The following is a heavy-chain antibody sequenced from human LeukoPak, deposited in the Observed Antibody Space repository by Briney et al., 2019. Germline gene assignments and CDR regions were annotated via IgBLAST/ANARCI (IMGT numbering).Heavy chain of an antibody. J-gene: IGHJ4*02. D-gene: IGHD3-3*01. CDR3: ARDGAYYDFWSGYYNPDFDY. V-gene: IGHV3-21*01. CDR1: GFTFSSYS. CDR2: ISSSSSYI. Sequence: GGSLRLSCAASGFTFSSYSMNWVRQAPGKGLEWVSSISSSSSYIYYADSVKGRFTISRDNAKNSLYLQMNSLRAEDTAVYYCARDGAYYDFWSGYYNPDFDYWGQGTLVTVSS.